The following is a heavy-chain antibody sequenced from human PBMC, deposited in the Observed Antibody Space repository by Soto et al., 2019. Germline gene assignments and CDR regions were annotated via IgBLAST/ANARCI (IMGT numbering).Heavy chain of an antibody. Sequence: QVQLVESGGGVVQPGRSLRLSCAASGFTFSSYAMHWVRQAPGKGLEWVAVISYDGSNKYYADSVQGRFTISRDNSKNTLYLQMNSLRAEDTAVYYCARDHSSGYYSVGWFDPWGQGTLVTVSS. CDR2: ISYDGSNK. CDR3: ARDHSSGYYSVGWFDP. CDR1: GFTFSSYA. V-gene: IGHV3-30-3*01. D-gene: IGHD3-22*01. J-gene: IGHJ5*02.